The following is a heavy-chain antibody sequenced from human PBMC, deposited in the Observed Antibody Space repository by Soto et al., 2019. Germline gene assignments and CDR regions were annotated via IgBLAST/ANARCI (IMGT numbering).Heavy chain of an antibody. CDR2: IYYSGSA. D-gene: IGHD6-19*01. CDR1: GGSISSSSYY. V-gene: IGHV4-30-4*08. CDR3: ARGGDSSVYYGMDV. Sequence: LSLTCTVSGGSISSSSYYWGWIRQPPGKGLEWIGYIYYSGSAYYNPSLKSRVTISVDTSMNQFSLKLSSVTAADTAVYYCARGGDSSVYYGMDVWGQGTTVTVSS. J-gene: IGHJ6*02.